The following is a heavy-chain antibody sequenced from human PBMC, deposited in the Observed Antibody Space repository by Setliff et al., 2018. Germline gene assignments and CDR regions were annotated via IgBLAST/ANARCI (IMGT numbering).Heavy chain of an antibody. V-gene: IGHV3-23*01. D-gene: IGHD1-26*01. J-gene: IGHJ4*02. CDR2: ISGSGGST. CDR1: GFTFSSYA. Sequence: ETLSLSCAASGFTFSSYAMSWVRQAPGKGLEWVSAISGSGGSTYYADSVKGRFTISRDNSKNTLYLQMNSLRAEDTAVYYCAKDCSSSGSYYGQGTLVTVSS. CDR3: AKDCSSSGSY.